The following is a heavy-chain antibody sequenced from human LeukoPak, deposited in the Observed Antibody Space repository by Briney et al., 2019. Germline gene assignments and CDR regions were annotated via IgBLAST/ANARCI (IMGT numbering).Heavy chain of an antibody. D-gene: IGHD3-22*01. CDR3: AREDSSGYSPY. CDR1: GGSISSYY. J-gene: IGHJ4*02. CDR2: IYYSGST. Sequence: KTSETLSLTCTVSGGSISSYYWSWIRQPPGKGLEWIGYIYYSGSTNYNPSLKSRVTISVDTSKNQFSLKLSSLTAADTAVYYCAREDSSGYSPYWGQGTLVTVSS. V-gene: IGHV4-59*01.